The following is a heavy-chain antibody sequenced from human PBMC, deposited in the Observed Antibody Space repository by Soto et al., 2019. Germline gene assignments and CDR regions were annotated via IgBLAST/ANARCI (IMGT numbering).Heavy chain of an antibody. J-gene: IGHJ4*02. CDR2: INSDGSST. D-gene: IGHD3-16*02. Sequence: PWGALIVSCAASGFTFSIYWMHWVRQAPGKGLVWVSRINSDGSSTSYADSVKGRFTISRDNAKNTLYLQMNSLRAEDTAVYYCARVNYDYVWGSYRYLGYFDYWGQGTLVTVS. V-gene: IGHV3-74*01. CDR1: GFTFSIYW. CDR3: ARVNYDYVWGSYRYLGYFDY.